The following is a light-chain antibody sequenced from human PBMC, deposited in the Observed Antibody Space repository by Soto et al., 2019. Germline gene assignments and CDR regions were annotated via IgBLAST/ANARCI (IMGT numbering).Light chain of an antibody. J-gene: IGLJ2*01. Sequence: NFMLTQPHSVSESPGKTVTISCTRSSGSVASNYVQWYQQRPGSSPTTVIYEDNQRPSGVPDRFSGSIDRSSNSATLTISGLKTEDEADYYCQSYDSSNLVFGGGTKVTVL. CDR3: QSYDSSNLV. CDR2: EDN. CDR1: SGSVASNY. V-gene: IGLV6-57*01.